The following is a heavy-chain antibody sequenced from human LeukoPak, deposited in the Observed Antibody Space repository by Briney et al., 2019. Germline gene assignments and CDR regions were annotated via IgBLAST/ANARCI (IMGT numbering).Heavy chain of an antibody. V-gene: IGHV4-4*02. CDR1: GGSISSSNW. Sequence: SSETLSLTCAVSGGSISSSNWWSWVRQPPGKGLEWIGEIYHSGSTNYNPSLKSRVTISVDKSKNQFSLKLSSVTAADTAVYYCASNGGGSGSSLRFDPWGQGTLVTVSS. CDR3: ASNGGGSGSSLRFDP. J-gene: IGHJ5*02. CDR2: IYHSGST. D-gene: IGHD3-10*01.